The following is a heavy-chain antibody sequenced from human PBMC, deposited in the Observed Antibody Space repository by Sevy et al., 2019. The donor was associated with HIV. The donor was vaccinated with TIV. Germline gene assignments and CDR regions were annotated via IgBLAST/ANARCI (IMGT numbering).Heavy chain of an antibody. CDR2: IYYSGST. Sequence: SETLSLTCTVSGGSISSSSYYWGWIRQPPGQGLEWIGSIYYSGSTYYNPSLKRRITISVATSKNQFSLKLSSVTAADTAVYYCAGPVVDTAMANFDYWGQGTLVTVSS. V-gene: IGHV4-39*01. CDR3: AGPVVDTAMANFDY. J-gene: IGHJ4*02. D-gene: IGHD5-18*01. CDR1: GGSISSSSYY.